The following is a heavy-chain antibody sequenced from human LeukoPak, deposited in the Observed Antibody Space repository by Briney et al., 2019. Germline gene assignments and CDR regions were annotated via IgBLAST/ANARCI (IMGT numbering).Heavy chain of an antibody. Sequence: GASVKVSCKASGYTFTSYDINWVRQATGQGLEWMGIINPSGGSTSYAQKFQGRVTMTRDTSTSTAYMELSSLRPEDTAVYYCARVRPLNWFDPWGQGTLVTVSS. V-gene: IGHV1-46*01. CDR1: GYTFTSYD. J-gene: IGHJ5*02. CDR3: ARVRPLNWFDP. CDR2: INPSGGST.